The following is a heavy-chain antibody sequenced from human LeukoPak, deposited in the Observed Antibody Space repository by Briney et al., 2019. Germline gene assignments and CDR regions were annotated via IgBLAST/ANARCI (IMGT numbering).Heavy chain of an antibody. CDR3: ARDLGRGDGYMDV. CDR1: GGSISSHY. Sequence: SETLSLTCTVSGGSISSHYWSWIRQPPGKALEWIGYIYYSGSTNYNPSLKSRVTISVDTSKNQFSLKLSSVTAADTAVYYCARDLGRGDGYMDVWGKGTTVTVSS. J-gene: IGHJ6*03. V-gene: IGHV4-59*11. D-gene: IGHD3-3*01. CDR2: IYYSGST.